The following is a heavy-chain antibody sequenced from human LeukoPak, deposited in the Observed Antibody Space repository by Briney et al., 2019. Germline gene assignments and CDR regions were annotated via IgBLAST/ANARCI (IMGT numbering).Heavy chain of an antibody. CDR2: ISGSGSNT. V-gene: IGHV3-23*01. J-gene: IGHJ4*02. Sequence: PGGSPRLSCAASGFTFSSYAMTWVRQAPGKGLEWVSVISGSGSNTYYADSVKGRFTISRDNSKNTLSLQMNSLRAGDTAVYYCAKGTSPVLAANYFDYWGQGTLVTVSS. CDR1: GFTFSSYA. CDR3: AKGTSPVLAANYFDY. D-gene: IGHD2-15*01.